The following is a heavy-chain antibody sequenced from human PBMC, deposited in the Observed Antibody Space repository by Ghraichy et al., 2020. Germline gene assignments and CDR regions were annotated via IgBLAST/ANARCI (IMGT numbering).Heavy chain of an antibody. D-gene: IGHD6-19*01. CDR3: VKDMTVAGTTFDN. CDR2: ISWNGGRI. V-gene: IGHV3-9*01. J-gene: IGHJ4*02. Sequence: GGSLRLSCAASGFTFDDYGMHWVRQAAGKGLEWVSGISWNGGRIAYADSVRGRFTISRDNAKNSLYLQMNSLRAGYTALYYCVKDMTVAGTTFDNWGQGTQVTVSS. CDR1: GFTFDDYG.